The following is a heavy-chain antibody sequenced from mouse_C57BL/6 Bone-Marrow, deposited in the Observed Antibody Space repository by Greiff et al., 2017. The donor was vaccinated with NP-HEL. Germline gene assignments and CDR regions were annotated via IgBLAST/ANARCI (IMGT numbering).Heavy chain of an antibody. CDR3: ARKDYGSSYDYAMDY. Sequence: VQGVESGPGLVQPSQSLSITCTVSGFSLTSYGVHWVRQSPGKGLEWLGVIWSGGSTDYNAAFISRLSISKDNSKSQVFFKMKSLQADDTAIYYCARKDYGSSYDYAMDYWGQGTSVTVSS. V-gene: IGHV2-2*01. D-gene: IGHD1-1*01. CDR2: IWSGGST. CDR1: GFSLTSYG. J-gene: IGHJ4*01.